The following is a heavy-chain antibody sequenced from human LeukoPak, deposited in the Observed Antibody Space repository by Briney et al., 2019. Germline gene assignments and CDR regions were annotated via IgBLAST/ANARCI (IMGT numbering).Heavy chain of an antibody. CDR1: GGSISSYY. J-gene: IGHJ3*02. V-gene: IGHV4-4*07. CDR2: IHTSGST. CDR3: ARGRYYYDSSGYDAFDI. D-gene: IGHD3-22*01. Sequence: SETLSLTCTVSGGSISSYYWSWIRQSAGKGLEWIGRIHTSGSTNYNPSLKSRVTMSGDTSKKQVSLKLSSVSAADTAVYYCARGRYYYDSSGYDAFDIWGQGTMVTVSS.